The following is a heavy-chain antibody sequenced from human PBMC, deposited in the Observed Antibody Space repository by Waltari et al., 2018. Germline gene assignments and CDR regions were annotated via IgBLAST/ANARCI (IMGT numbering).Heavy chain of an antibody. CDR2: VKRGGGT. CDR1: GDSLISYDF. J-gene: IGHJ4*02. D-gene: IGHD5-12*01. Sequence: QLQLQASSPGLVKPPGTLSLTCVVSGDSLISYDFWSWVRQSPGKGLELIGQVKRGGGTNYSPSFASRVTMSLDTSINHFSLNMHSATAADTAVYYCARDRGGGLYLDSWGRGILVSVSP. V-gene: IGHV4-4*03. CDR3: ARDRGGGLYLDS.